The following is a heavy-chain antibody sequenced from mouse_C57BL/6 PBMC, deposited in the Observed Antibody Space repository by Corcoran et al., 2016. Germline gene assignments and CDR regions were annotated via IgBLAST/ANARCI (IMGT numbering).Heavy chain of an antibody. V-gene: IGHV1-26*01. CDR2: INPNNGGT. Sequence: EVQLQQSGTELVKPGASVKISCKASGYTFTDYYMNWVKQSHGKSLEWIGDINPNNGGTSYNQKFKGKATLTVDKSSSTAYMELRSLTSEDSAVYYCAMTDYYGSSYFDYWGQGTTLTVSS. J-gene: IGHJ2*01. CDR1: GYTFTDYY. CDR3: AMTDYYGSSYFDY. D-gene: IGHD1-1*01.